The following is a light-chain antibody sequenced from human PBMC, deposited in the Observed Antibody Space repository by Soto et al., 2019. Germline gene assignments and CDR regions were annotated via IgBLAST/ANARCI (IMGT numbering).Light chain of an antibody. V-gene: IGKV3-15*01. Sequence: EIVMTQSPATLSVSPGERATLSCRASQSVSSNLAWYQQKPGQAPRLLIYGASTRATGIPARFSGSGSGTDFPLTISSLQSEDFALYYCQQYNNWPYTFGQGTKLEIK. CDR2: GAS. CDR1: QSVSSN. J-gene: IGKJ2*01. CDR3: QQYNNWPYT.